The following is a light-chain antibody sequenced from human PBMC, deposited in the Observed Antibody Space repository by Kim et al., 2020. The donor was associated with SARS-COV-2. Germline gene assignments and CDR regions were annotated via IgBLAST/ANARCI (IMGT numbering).Light chain of an antibody. CDR2: DAS. CDR1: QSVSSY. CDR3: QQRSNWPPRVT. Sequence: EIVLTQSPATLSLSPGERATLSCRASQSVSSYLAWYRQKPGQAPRLLIYDASNRATGIPARFSGSGSGTDFTLTISSLEPEDFAVYYCQQRSNWPPRVTFGGGTKVDIK. V-gene: IGKV3-11*01. J-gene: IGKJ4*01.